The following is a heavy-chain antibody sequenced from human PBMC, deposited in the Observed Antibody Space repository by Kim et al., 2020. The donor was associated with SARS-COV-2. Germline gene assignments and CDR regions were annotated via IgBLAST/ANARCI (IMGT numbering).Heavy chain of an antibody. D-gene: IGHD3-22*01. CDR3: TGYYDSSGYSCH. Sequence: DYAAPVKGRFTISRDDSKNTLYLQMNSLKTEDTAVYYCTGYYDSSGYSCHWGQGTLVTVSS. V-gene: IGHV3-15*01. J-gene: IGHJ4*02.